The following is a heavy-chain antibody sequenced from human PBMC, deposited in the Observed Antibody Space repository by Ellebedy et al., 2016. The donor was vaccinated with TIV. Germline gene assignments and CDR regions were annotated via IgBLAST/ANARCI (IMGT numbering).Heavy chain of an antibody. J-gene: IGHJ4*02. D-gene: IGHD2-21*01. Sequence: ASVKVSXKASGYTFTSYDINWVRQAAGQGLECMGWMNPNSGNTGYAQKFQGRVTMTSDTSISTAYMELTSLTSEDTAVYYCARCPRGNSTKDYWGQGTLVTVSS. V-gene: IGHV1-8*01. CDR3: ARCPRGNSTKDY. CDR1: GYTFTSYD. CDR2: MNPNSGNT.